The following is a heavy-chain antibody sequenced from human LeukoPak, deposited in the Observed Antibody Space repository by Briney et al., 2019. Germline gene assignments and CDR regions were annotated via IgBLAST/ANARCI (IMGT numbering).Heavy chain of an antibody. CDR3: AGAYSAYDPFDY. V-gene: IGHV3-74*01. CDR2: LNAGGNSI. Sequence: GGSLRLSCAASGFTFSNYWTHWVRQAPGKGLVWVSRLNAGGNSITYADSVRGRFTISRDNAKNTVHLQMNSLRVEDTAIYFCAGAYSAYDPFDYWGQGILVTVSS. CDR1: GFTFSNYW. D-gene: IGHD5-12*01. J-gene: IGHJ4*02.